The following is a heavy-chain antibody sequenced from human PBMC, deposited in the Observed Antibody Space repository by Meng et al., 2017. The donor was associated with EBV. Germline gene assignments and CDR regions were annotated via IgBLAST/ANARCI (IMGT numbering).Heavy chain of an antibody. Sequence: PVKLWDEGTSPGSPVKVHANASGGTFSSYAISWLQQAPGQELEGMGGIIPIFGTANYAQKFQGRVTITADKSTSTAYMELSSLTSEDTAVYYCARAEIAAAGRLDYWGQGTLVTVSS. D-gene: IGHD6-13*01. CDR1: GGTFSSYA. CDR2: IIPIFGTA. V-gene: IGHV1-69*06. CDR3: ARAEIAAAGRLDY. J-gene: IGHJ4*02.